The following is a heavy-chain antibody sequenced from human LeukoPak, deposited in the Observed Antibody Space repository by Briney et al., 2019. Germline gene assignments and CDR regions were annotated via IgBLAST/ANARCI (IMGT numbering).Heavy chain of an antibody. CDR1: GFTFSSYA. V-gene: IGHV3-23*01. D-gene: IGHD6-19*01. CDR2: ISGSGGST. CDR3: AKADRAVAGRGVWFDP. J-gene: IGHJ5*02. Sequence: GGSLRLSCAASGFTFSSYAMSWVRQAPGKGLEWVSAISGSGGSTYYADSVKGRFTISRDNSKNTLYLQMNSLRAEDTAVFYCAKADRAVAGRGVWFDPWGQGTLVTVSS.